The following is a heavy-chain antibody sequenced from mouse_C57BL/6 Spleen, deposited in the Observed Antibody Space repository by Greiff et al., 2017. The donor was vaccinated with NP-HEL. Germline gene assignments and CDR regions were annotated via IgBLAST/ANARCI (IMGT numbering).Heavy chain of an antibody. CDR2: ISSCGSYT. CDR3: ERYYYYGSSDAMDY. V-gene: IGHV5-6*01. CDR1: GFTFSSYG. J-gene: IGHJ4*01. Sequence: EVMLVESGGDLVKPGGSLKLSCAASGFTFSSYGMSWVRQTPDKRLEWVATISSCGSYTYYPDSVKGRLTITRDNAKNTLYLQMSSLKSEDTAMYDCERYYYYGSSDAMDYWGQGTSVTVSS. D-gene: IGHD1-1*01.